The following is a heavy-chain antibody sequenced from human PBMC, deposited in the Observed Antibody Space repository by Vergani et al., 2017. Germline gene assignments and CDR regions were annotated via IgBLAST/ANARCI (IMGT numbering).Heavy chain of an antibody. CDR2: INHSGST. Sequence: QVQLQQWGAGLLKPSETLSLTCAVYGGSFSGYYWSWIRQPPGKGLEWIGEINHSGSTNYNPSLKSRVTMSVDTSKNQFSLKLSSVTAADTAVYYCARHDSGAFDIWGQGTMVTVSS. J-gene: IGHJ3*02. D-gene: IGHD1-1*01. V-gene: IGHV4-34*01. CDR3: ARHDSGAFDI. CDR1: GGSFSGYY.